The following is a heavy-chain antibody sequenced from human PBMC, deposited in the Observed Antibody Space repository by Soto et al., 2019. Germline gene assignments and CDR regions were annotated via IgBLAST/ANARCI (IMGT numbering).Heavy chain of an antibody. V-gene: IGHV6-1*01. CDR3: ARGKEYSSGWLFDY. J-gene: IGHJ4*02. D-gene: IGHD6-19*01. CDR1: GDSVSSNNAA. CDR2: TYFRSKWHY. Sequence: PSQTLSLTCAISGDSVSSNNAAWNWIRQSPSRGLEWLGRTYFRSKWHYGYAVSVRSRITIKPDTSKNQISLTLSSVTAADTAVYHCARGKEYSSGWLFDYWGQGALVTVSS.